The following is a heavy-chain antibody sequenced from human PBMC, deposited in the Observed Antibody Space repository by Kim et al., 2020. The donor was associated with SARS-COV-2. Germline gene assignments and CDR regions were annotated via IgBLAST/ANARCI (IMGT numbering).Heavy chain of an antibody. CDR2: IYSGGST. D-gene: IGHD3-10*01. CDR3: ARDLSMVRGAGVLDV. V-gene: IGHV3-66*02. CDR1: GFTVSSNY. J-gene: IGHJ6*02. Sequence: GGSLRLSCAASGFTVSSNYMSWVRQAPGKGLEWVSVIYSGGSTYYADSVKGRFTISRDNSKNTLYLQMNSLRAEDTAVYYCARDLSMVRGAGVLDVWGQGTTVTVSS.